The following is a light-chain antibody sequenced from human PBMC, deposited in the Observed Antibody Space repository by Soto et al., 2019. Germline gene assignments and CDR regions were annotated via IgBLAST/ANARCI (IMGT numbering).Light chain of an antibody. J-gene: IGLJ3*02. CDR1: SGHSSYI. Sequence: QSVLTQSSSASASLGSSVKLTCTLSSGHSSYIIAWHQQQPGKAPRYLMKLEGSGSYNKGSGVPDRFSGSSSGADRYLTISNLQLEDEADYYCETWDSNSHWVFGGGTKLTVL. CDR3: ETWDSNSHWV. V-gene: IGLV4-60*01. CDR2: LEGSGSY.